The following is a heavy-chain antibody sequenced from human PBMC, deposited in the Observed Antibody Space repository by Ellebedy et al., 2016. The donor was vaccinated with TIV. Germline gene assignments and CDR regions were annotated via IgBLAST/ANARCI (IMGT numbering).Heavy chain of an antibody. CDR2: IYYSGST. J-gene: IGHJ4*02. V-gene: IGHV4-39*01. Sequence: SETLSLXCTVSGGSISSTSYYWGWIRQPPGKGLEWIGSIYYSGSTCYNPSLKSRVTISVDTSKNQFSLKLSSVTAADTAVYYCARRALSGYSPDYWGQGTLVTVSS. CDR3: ARRALSGYSPDY. D-gene: IGHD5-12*01. CDR1: GGSISSTSYY.